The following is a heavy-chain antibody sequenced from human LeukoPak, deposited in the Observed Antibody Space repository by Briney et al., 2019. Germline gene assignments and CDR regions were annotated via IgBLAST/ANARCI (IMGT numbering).Heavy chain of an antibody. J-gene: IGHJ4*02. CDR1: GGSISSSSYY. Sequence: PSETLSLTCTVSGGSISSSSYYWGWIRQPPGKGLEWIGSIYYSGSTYYNPSLKSRVTISVDTSKNQFSLELSSVTAADTAVYYCARHLGYCSGGSCSPPDYWGQGTLVTVSS. CDR3: ARHLGYCSGGSCSPPDY. D-gene: IGHD2-15*01. CDR2: IYYSGST. V-gene: IGHV4-39*01.